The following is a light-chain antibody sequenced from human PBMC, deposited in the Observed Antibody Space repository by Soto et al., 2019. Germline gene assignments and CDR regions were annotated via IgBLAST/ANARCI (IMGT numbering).Light chain of an antibody. V-gene: IGLV2-14*01. J-gene: IGLJ1*01. Sequence: LTQPASVSGSPGQSITISCTGSSSDVGGYEYVSWYQQHPGKAPKLMIYAVSNRPSGVSTRFSGSKSGNTASLTISGLQADDEADYYCSSFTSSSTLPYVFGTGTKVTVL. CDR2: AVS. CDR1: SSDVGGYEY. CDR3: SSFTSSSTLPYV.